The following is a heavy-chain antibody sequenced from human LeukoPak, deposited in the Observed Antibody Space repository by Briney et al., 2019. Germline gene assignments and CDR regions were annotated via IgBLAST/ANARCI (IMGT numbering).Heavy chain of an antibody. CDR1: GFTFSSYS. CDR2: ISSSSSTI. CDR3: ARHSKSHAFDI. Sequence: PGGSLRLSCAASGFTFSSYSMNWVRQAPGKGLEWVSYISSSSSTIYYADSVKGRFTISRDNAKNSLYLQMNSLRAEDTAVYYCARHSKSHAFDIWGQGTMVTVSS. J-gene: IGHJ3*02. V-gene: IGHV3-48*01. D-gene: IGHD2-21*01.